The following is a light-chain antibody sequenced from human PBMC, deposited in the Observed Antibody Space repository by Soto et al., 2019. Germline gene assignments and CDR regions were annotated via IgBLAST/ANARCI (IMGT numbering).Light chain of an antibody. CDR2: GAS. V-gene: IGKV3-20*01. CDR1: QSVSSTY. Sequence: EIVLTQSPGTLSWSPGERATPSCRASQSVSSTYLAWYQQKPGQAPRLLIYGASSRATGIPDRFSGSGSGTDFTLTISRLEPEDFAVYYCHHYATSSRTFGQGTKVDIK. CDR3: HHYATSSRT. J-gene: IGKJ1*01.